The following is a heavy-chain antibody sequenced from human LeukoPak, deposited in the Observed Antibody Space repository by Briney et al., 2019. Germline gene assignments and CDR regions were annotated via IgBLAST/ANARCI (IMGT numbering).Heavy chain of an antibody. CDR3: ARVEDYDILTGFDY. J-gene: IGHJ4*02. CDR2: IKQDGSAK. D-gene: IGHD3-9*01. CDR1: GFTFSGYW. V-gene: IGHV3-7*01. Sequence: GGSLRLSCAASGFTFSGYWMTWVRQAPGKGLEWVAHIKQDGSAKSYVDFVKGRFTISRDNSKNTLYLQMNSLRAEDTAVYYCARVEDYDILTGFDYWGQGTLVTVSS.